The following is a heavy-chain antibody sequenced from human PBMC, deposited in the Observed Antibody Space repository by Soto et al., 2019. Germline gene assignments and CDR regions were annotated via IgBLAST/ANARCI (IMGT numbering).Heavy chain of an antibody. D-gene: IGHD6-13*01. CDR2: ISAHNGNT. V-gene: IGHV1-18*01. CDR1: GYTFTNYG. Sequence: QVQLVQSGAEVKKPGASVKVSCKASGYTFTNYGIAWVRQAPGQGLEWMGWISAHNGNTKYAQNLQGRVTMTTDTSTNTGNMELRSLTSDDTAVYYCARGVGSNWYYCDSWGQGTLVTVSS. J-gene: IGHJ4*02. CDR3: ARGVGSNWYYCDS.